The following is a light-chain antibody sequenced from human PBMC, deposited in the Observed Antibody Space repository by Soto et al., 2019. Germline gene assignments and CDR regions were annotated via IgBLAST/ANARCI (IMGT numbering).Light chain of an antibody. Sequence: DIQMTQSPSSLSASVGDRVTITCRASQGISNDLAWYQQKPGKVPKLLIYATSTLQSGVPTRFSGSGSRTDFTLTISSLQPEDVAIYYCQKYDSAPETCGPGTKVDLK. CDR3: QKYDSAPET. J-gene: IGKJ3*01. V-gene: IGKV1-27*01. CDR1: QGISND. CDR2: ATS.